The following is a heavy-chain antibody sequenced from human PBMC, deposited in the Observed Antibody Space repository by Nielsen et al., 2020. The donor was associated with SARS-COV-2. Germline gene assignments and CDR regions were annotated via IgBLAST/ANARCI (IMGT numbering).Heavy chain of an antibody. V-gene: IGHV4-31*03. J-gene: IGHJ4*02. CDR1: GGSISSGGYY. Sequence: SETLSLTCTVSGGSISSGGYYWSWIRQHPGKGLEWIGYIYYSGSTYYNPSLKSRVTISVDTSKNQFSLKLSSVTAADTAVYYCAREDPYSSSSGFDYWGQGTLVTVSS. CDR2: IYYSGST. CDR3: AREDPYSSSSGFDY. D-gene: IGHD6-6*01.